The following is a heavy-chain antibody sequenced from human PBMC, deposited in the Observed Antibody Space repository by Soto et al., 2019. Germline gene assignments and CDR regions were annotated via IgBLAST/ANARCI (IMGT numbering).Heavy chain of an antibody. CDR2: INPNSGGT. V-gene: IGHV1-2*02. D-gene: IGHD3-10*01. CDR3: AKDPLQLVSGLFDP. J-gene: IGHJ5*02. Sequence: ASVKVSCKASGYTFNDYYMHWVRQAPGQGLEWMGWINPNSGGTNYAQKFQGRVTLTRDTSISTAYMELNSLRVDDTAVYYCAKDPLQLVSGLFDPWGQGTLVTVSS. CDR1: GYTFNDYY.